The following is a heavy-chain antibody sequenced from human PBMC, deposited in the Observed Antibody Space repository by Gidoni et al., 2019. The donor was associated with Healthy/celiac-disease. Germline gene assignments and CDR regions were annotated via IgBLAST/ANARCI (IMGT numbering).Heavy chain of an antibody. D-gene: IGHD4-17*01. CDR1: GFPFDDYA. CDR3: AKDDDYGDYSNAFDI. Sequence: EVQLVESGGGLVQPGRSLRLSCAASGFPFDDYAMHWVRQAPGKGLGGVSGISWNSGSIGYADSVKGRFTISRDNAKNSLYLQMNSLRAEDTALYYCAKDDDYGDYSNAFDIWGQGTMVTVSS. J-gene: IGHJ3*02. V-gene: IGHV3-9*01. CDR2: ISWNSGSI.